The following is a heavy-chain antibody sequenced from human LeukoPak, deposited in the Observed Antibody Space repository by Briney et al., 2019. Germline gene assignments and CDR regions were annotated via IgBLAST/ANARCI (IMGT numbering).Heavy chain of an antibody. Sequence: GRSLRLSCAASGFTFSSNGMHWVRQAPGKGLEWVAIIWYDGSNAYYADSVKGRSTISRDNSKNTLYLQMNSLRADDTAVYYCARLVGARGGYFDYWGQGTLVTVSS. CDR3: ARLVGARGGYFDY. CDR1: GFTFSSNG. J-gene: IGHJ4*02. D-gene: IGHD1-26*01. CDR2: IWYDGSNA. V-gene: IGHV3-33*01.